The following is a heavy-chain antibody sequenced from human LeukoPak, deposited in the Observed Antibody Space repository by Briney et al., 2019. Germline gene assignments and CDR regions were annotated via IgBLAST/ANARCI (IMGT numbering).Heavy chain of an antibody. CDR1: GFSFSDYY. J-gene: IGHJ4*02. CDR2: IYYTGIT. V-gene: IGHV4-39*01. Sequence: GSLRLSCTASGFSFSDYYMSWVRQAPGKGLEWIGNIYYTGITYYNSSLKSRVTISVDTSKNQFSLKLSSVTAADTAVYYCARPSPYCTSITCYLDYWGQGTLVTVSS. D-gene: IGHD2-2*01. CDR3: ARPSPYCTSITCYLDY.